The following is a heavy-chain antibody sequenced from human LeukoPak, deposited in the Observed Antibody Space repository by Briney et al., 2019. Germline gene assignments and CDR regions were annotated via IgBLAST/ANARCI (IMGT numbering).Heavy chain of an antibody. CDR1: GGSISSGGYY. D-gene: IGHD3-22*01. CDR3: ARADISGAPFDY. CDR2: IYYSGST. V-gene: IGHV4-31*03. J-gene: IGHJ4*02. Sequence: SETLSLTCTVSGGSISSGGYYWSWIRQHPGKGLEWIGYIYYSGSTYYNPSLKSRVTISVDTSKNQFSLKLSSVTAADTAVYYCARADISGAPFDYWGQGTLVTVSS.